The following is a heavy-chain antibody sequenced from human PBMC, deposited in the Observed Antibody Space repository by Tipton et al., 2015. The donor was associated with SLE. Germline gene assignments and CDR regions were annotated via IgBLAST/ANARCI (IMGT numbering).Heavy chain of an antibody. V-gene: IGHV4-61*01. CDR2: IYYSGNT. Sequence: TLSLTCTVSGGSVSSGSYYWSCIRQPPGKGLEWIGYIYYSGNTYYNPSLKSRVTISVDTSRSQFSLTLSSVTAADTAVYYCARGGWELSFDYWGQGTLVTVSS. CDR1: GGSVSSGSYY. D-gene: IGHD1-26*01. CDR3: ARGGWELSFDY. J-gene: IGHJ4*02.